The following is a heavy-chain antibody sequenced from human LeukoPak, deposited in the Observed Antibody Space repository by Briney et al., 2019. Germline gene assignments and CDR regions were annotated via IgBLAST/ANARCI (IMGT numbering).Heavy chain of an antibody. CDR1: GFTFSNHW. V-gene: IGHV3-74*01. D-gene: IGHD1-7*01. CDR2: ISGDGSST. CDR3: ARDNNWNYPDY. Sequence: GGSLILSCAASGFTFSNHWMHWVRQAPGKGLVWVSRISGDGSSTRYADSVKGRFTISRDNAKNTLFLQMNSLRAEDTAVYYCARDNNWNYPDYWGQGTLVTVSS. J-gene: IGHJ4*02.